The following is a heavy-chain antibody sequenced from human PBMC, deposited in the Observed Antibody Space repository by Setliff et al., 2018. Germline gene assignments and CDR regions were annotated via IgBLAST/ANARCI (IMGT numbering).Heavy chain of an antibody. CDR2: INHSGST. V-gene: IGHV4-34*01. CDR3: ASSREYYDSSGYYSPFDY. D-gene: IGHD3-22*01. CDR1: GGTFSDYH. Sequence: SETLSLTCAAYGGTFSDYHWTWIRQSPEKGLEWIGEINHSGSTNYSPSLKSRVTISVDTSKNQFSLKLSSVTAADTATYYCASSREYYDSSGYYSPFDYWGQGTLVTVSS. J-gene: IGHJ4*02.